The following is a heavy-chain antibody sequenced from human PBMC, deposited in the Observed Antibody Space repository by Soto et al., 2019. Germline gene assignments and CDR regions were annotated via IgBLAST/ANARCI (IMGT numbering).Heavy chain of an antibody. CDR3: ARNFAIEATGTAFDS. CDR1: GGSISGHY. CDR2: IYSSGTT. V-gene: IGHV4-4*07. D-gene: IGHD3-9*01. J-gene: IGHJ4*02. Sequence: ASETLSLTCSVSGGSISGHYWSWIRLPAGRRLQWVGRIYSSGTTNYNPSLKSRVRMSVDTDRNSFSLRLDSVTAADTAVYYCARNFAIEATGTAFDSWGRGVLVTVSS.